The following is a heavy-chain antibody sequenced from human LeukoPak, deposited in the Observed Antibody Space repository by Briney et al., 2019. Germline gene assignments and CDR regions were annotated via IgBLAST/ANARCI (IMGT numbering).Heavy chain of an antibody. J-gene: IGHJ6*02. CDR3: AREDIAVAGTGGMDV. CDR1: GYTFTSYA. V-gene: IGHV1-3*01. Sequence: ASVKVSCKASGYTFTSYAMHWVRQAPGQRLEWMGWINAGNGNTKYSQKFQGRVTITRDTSASTAYMELSSLRSEDTAVYYCAREDIAVAGTGGMDVWGQGTTVTVSS. D-gene: IGHD6-19*01. CDR2: INAGNGNT.